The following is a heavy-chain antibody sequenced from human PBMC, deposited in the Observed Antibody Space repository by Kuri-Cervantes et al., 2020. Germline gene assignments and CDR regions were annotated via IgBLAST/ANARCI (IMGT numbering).Heavy chain of an antibody. Sequence: ASVKVSCKASGYTFTSYGISWVRQAPGQGLERMGWISAYNGNTNYAQKLQGRVTMTTDTSTSTAYMELRSLRSDDTAVYYCARGSFGYSYGYRYFDYWGQGTLVTVSS. J-gene: IGHJ4*02. D-gene: IGHD5-18*01. V-gene: IGHV1-18*01. CDR2: ISAYNGNT. CDR1: GYTFTSYG. CDR3: ARGSFGYSYGYRYFDY.